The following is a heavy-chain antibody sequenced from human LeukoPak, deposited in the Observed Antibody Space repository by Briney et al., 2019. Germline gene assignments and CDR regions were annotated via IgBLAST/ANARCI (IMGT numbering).Heavy chain of an antibody. D-gene: IGHD4/OR15-4a*01. CDR1: GFTVKDNF. CDR3: TRDSANYHFAY. CDR2: LYSGGAT. Sequence: GGSLRLSCAASGFTVKDNFMSWVRQAPGKGLEWVSVLYSGGATYYADSVKGIFTISRDNSKNIVFLQMNDLRTEDTAFYYCTRDSANYHFAYWGQGALVTVSS. J-gene: IGHJ4*02. V-gene: IGHV3-66*01.